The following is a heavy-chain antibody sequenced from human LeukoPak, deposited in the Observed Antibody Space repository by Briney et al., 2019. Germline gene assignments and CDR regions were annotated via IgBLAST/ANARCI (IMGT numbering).Heavy chain of an antibody. CDR1: GGSISSDEYY. Sequence: SETLSLTCTVSGGSISSDEYYWSWIRQHPGKGLEWIGYIHYSGSTYYNPSLKSRVTISVDTSQNQFSLKLSSVTAADTAVYYCARVRDPLDYWGQGTLVTVSS. V-gene: IGHV4-31*03. CDR3: ARVRDPLDY. D-gene: IGHD5-24*01. J-gene: IGHJ4*02. CDR2: IHYSGST.